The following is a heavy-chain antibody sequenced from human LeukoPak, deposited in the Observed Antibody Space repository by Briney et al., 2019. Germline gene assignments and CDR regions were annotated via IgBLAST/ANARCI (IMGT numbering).Heavy chain of an antibody. Sequence: PSETLSLTCTVSGGSISSGDSYWSWIRQPPGKGLEWIGYIYSSGSTYYNPSLKSRVTISVDTSKNQFSLKLSSVTAADTAVYYCARGSYSSGWYEVHFQHWGQGTLVTVSS. CDR1: GGSISSGDSY. CDR3: ARGSYSSGWYEVHFQH. D-gene: IGHD6-19*01. V-gene: IGHV4-30-4*01. J-gene: IGHJ1*01. CDR2: IYSSGST.